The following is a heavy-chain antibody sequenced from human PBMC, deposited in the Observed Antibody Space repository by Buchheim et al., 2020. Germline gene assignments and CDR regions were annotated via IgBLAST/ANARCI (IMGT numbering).Heavy chain of an antibody. CDR1: GFNFGDYA. J-gene: IGHJ4*02. V-gene: IGHV3-49*03. CDR3: TRWGRLRRVFDY. CDR2: IRSKPFGGTP. D-gene: IGHD3-16*01. Sequence: EVQLVASGGGLVEPGRSLRLSCTACGFNFGDYAMSWFRQAPGKGLEWVGFIRSKPFGGTPEYAASVRGRFFLSRDDSKSIPYLQMNSLKIEDAAVYYCTRWGRLRRVFDYWGQGTL.